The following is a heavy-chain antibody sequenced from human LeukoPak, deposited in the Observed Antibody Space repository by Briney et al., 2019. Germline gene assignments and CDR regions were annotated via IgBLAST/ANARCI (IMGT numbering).Heavy chain of an antibody. D-gene: IGHD5-24*01. V-gene: IGHV3-30-3*01. Sequence: PGRSLRLSWAASGFTFISYAIQSVRQAPSNGRGWVVVITYDGSNKYYADYVKGRFTISRDNSKNTLYLQMNRLRSEVTAVYYCARGRGGDGYNWLCYFDYWGQGTLVTVSS. CDR2: ITYDGSNK. CDR3: ARGRGGDGYNWLCYFDY. CDR1: GFTFISYA. J-gene: IGHJ4*02.